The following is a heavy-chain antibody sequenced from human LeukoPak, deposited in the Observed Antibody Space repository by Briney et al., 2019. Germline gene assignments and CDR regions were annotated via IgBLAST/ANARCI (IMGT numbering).Heavy chain of an antibody. CDR1: GFTSSSYG. D-gene: IGHD3-22*01. Sequence: PGGSLRLSCAASGFTSSSYGMHWVSQAPGKGMEWVAVISYDGSNKYYADSVKGRFTISRDNSKNTLYLQMNSLRAEDTAVYYCARTYDSSGYYYDGIDYWGQGTLVTVSS. CDR2: ISYDGSNK. V-gene: IGHV3-30*03. J-gene: IGHJ4*02. CDR3: ARTYDSSGYYYDGIDY.